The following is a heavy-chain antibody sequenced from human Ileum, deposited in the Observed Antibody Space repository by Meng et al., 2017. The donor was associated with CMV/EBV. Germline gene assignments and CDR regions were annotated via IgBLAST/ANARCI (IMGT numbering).Heavy chain of an antibody. J-gene: IGHJ4*02. CDR2: IQYDGSEN. V-gene: IGHV3-30*04. D-gene: IGHD5-18*01. CDR3: ARESVNLVTDS. Sequence: GGSLRLSCVGSGFIFSREAMHWVRQAPGKGLEWVAVIQYDGSENYYADFVKGRFTISRDNSKNTLYLQMNSLRAEDKAVYYCARESVNLVTDSWGQGMLVTVSS. CDR1: GFIFSREA.